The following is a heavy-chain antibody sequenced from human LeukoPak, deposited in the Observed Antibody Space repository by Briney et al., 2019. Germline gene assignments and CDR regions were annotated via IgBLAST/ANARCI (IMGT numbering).Heavy chain of an antibody. D-gene: IGHD6-19*01. CDR1: GFTFSSYA. CDR2: ISYDGSNK. CDR3: AKDLYGSDWYNYFDP. Sequence: GGSLRLSCAASGFTFSSYAMHWVRQAPGKGLEWVAVISYDGSNKYYADSVKGRFTISRDNSKNTLYLQMNSLTTEDTAVYHCAKDLYGSDWYNYFDPWGQGALVTVSS. V-gene: IGHV3-30-3*01. J-gene: IGHJ5*02.